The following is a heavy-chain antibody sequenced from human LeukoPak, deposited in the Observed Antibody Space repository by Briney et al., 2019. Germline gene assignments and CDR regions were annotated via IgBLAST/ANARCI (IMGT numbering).Heavy chain of an antibody. CDR3: ARGGTIFPALVWFDP. J-gene: IGHJ5*02. Sequence: GASLQISCQGSGSNFTSYWIGWVRQVPGKGLEWMGIIYPGDSDTRYSPSFQGQVTISADKSISTAYLQWSSLKASDTAMYYCARGGTIFPALVWFDPWGQGTLVTVSS. CDR1: GSNFTSYW. D-gene: IGHD3-3*01. V-gene: IGHV5-51*01. CDR2: IYPGDSDT.